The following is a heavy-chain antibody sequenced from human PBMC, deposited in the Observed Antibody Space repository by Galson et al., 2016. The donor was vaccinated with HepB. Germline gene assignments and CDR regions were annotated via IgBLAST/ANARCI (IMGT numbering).Heavy chain of an antibody. D-gene: IGHD3-9*01. Sequence: SVKVSCKASGYTFTYRYLHWVRQAPGQALEWMGWITPFNGNTHYAQRFQDRITITRDRSTNTGYMELSSLRSEDTAVYYCASTRDDIGGMDVWGQGTTVTVSS. CDR2: ITPFNGNT. V-gene: IGHV1-45*02. J-gene: IGHJ6*02. CDR1: GYTFTYRY. CDR3: ASTRDDIGGMDV.